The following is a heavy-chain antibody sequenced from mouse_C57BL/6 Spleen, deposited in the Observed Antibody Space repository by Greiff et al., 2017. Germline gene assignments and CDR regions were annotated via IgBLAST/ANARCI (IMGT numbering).Heavy chain of an antibody. V-gene: IGHV1-26*01. D-gene: IGHD1-1*01. CDR2: INPNNGGT. CDR3: ARRYYADGYYYAMDY. Sequence: EVKLQQSGPELVKPGASVKISCKASGYTFTDYYMNWVKQSHGKSLEWIGDINPNNGGTSYNQKFKGKATLTVDKSSSTAYMELRSLTSEDSAVYYCARRYYADGYYYAMDYWGQGTSVTVSS. J-gene: IGHJ4*01. CDR1: GYTFTDYY.